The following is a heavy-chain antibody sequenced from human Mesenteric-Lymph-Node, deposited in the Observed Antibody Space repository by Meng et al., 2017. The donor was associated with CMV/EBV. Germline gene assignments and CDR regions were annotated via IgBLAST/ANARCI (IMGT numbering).Heavy chain of an antibody. V-gene: IGHV4-34*01. CDR1: GGSFSGYY. J-gene: IGHJ4*02. Sequence: SETLSLTCAVYGGSFSGYYWSWIRQPPGKGLEWIGEINHSGSTNYNPSLKSRVTISVDSSKNQFSLKLSSVTAADTAVYYCVGYCSSTSCSPKYWGQGTLVTVSS. CDR3: VGYCSSTSCSPKY. D-gene: IGHD2-2*03. CDR2: INHSGST.